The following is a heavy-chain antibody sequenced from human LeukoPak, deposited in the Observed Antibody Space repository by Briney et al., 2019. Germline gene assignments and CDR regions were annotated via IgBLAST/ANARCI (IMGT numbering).Heavy chain of an antibody. J-gene: IGHJ4*02. D-gene: IGHD6-19*01. Sequence: PGGSLRVSCVASGFTFSSYWMGWVRQAPGKGLVWVSRINSDGSSTSYADFVKGRFAISRDSAKNTLYLRMNSLKAEDTAVYYCARGGSSGWNDNWGQGTLVTVSS. CDR1: GFTFSSYW. CDR3: ARGGSSGWNDN. V-gene: IGHV3-74*01. CDR2: INSDGSST.